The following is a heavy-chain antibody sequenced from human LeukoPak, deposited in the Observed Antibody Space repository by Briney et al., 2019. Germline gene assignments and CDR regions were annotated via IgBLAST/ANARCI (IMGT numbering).Heavy chain of an antibody. J-gene: IGHJ6*02. CDR2: ISAYNGNT. Sequence: ASVKVSCKASGYTFTSYGISWVRQAPGQGLEWMGWISAYNGNTNYAQKLQGRVTMTTDTSTSTAYMELRSLRSDDTAVYYCARDPGEQWLAYYYYYYGMDVWGQGTTVTVSS. V-gene: IGHV1-18*01. CDR3: ARDPGEQWLAYYYYYYGMDV. D-gene: IGHD6-19*01. CDR1: GYTFTSYG.